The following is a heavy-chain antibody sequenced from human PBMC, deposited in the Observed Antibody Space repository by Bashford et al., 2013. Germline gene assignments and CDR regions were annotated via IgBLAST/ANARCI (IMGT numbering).Heavy chain of an antibody. J-gene: IGHJ3*01. CDR2: INPNPNSGAT. CDR3: ARDGPVVGVRNAFDV. D-gene: IGHD1-26*01. CDR1: GYTFSDYY. Sequence: ASVKVSCKASGYTFSDYYLHWVRQAPGQGLEWMGWINPNPNSGATKYAEMFQGRVTMTRDTSISTAYMELSSLRSDDTAVYFCARDGPVVGVRNAFDVVGPRDSGHRLL. V-gene: IGHV1-2*02.